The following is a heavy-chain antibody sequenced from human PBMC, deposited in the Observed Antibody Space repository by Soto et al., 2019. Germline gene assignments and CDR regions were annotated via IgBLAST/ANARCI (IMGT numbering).Heavy chain of an antibody. Sequence: EVQLLESGGGLVQPGGSLRLSCAASGLTFRNYAMSWARQAPGKGLEWVSAISGSGGTTHYADSVKGRFTISRDNSKNTLYLQMNSLRVEDTAVYYCAKDRSSTSCYAFDYWGQGSLVSGSS. J-gene: IGHJ4*02. CDR2: ISGSGGTT. D-gene: IGHD2-2*01. CDR1: GLTFRNYA. V-gene: IGHV3-23*01. CDR3: AKDRSSTSCYAFDY.